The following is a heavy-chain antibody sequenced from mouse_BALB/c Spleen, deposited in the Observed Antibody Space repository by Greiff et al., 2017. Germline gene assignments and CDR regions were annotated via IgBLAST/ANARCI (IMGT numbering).Heavy chain of an antibody. Sequence: VQLQQSGAELVRSGASVKLSCTASGFNIKDYYMHWVKQRPEQGLEWIGWIDPENGDTEYAPKFQGKATMTADTSSNTAYLQLSSLTSEDTAVYYCNAFITTVVAKGYWGQGTTLTVSA. V-gene: IGHV14-4*02. CDR2: IDPENGDT. CDR3: NAFITTVVAKGY. D-gene: IGHD1-1*01. CDR1: GFNIKDYY. J-gene: IGHJ2*01.